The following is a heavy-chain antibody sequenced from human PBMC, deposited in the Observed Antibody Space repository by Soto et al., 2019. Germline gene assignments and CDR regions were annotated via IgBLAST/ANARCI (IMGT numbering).Heavy chain of an antibody. V-gene: IGHV3-33*01. Sequence: QEQLVESGGGVVQPGRSLRLSCAATGFTVRIYGIHWVRRTPGKGLEWVALIRVDGGTSYADSVRGRFTISRDTSENTAYLRMNSLRVEATGGYYCARDSMWTFDFWGRGTAVTVSS. CDR2: IRVDGGT. CDR1: GFTVRIYG. CDR3: ARDSMWTFDF. D-gene: IGHD2-21*01. J-gene: IGHJ3*01.